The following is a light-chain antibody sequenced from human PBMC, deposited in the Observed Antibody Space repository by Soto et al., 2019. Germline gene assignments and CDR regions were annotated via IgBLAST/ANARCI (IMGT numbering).Light chain of an antibody. CDR3: QQFGSSIPHT. J-gene: IGKJ2*01. V-gene: IGKV3-20*01. CDR1: QVIGSRY. CDR2: GAS. Sequence: EIVMTQSPGTLSLSPGERATISCRASQVIGSRYLAWYHQTSGQAPRLLIYGASSRATGIPDRFSGSGYGTDFTLTISRLEPEDFGVYYCQQFGSSIPHTFGQGTKLEIK.